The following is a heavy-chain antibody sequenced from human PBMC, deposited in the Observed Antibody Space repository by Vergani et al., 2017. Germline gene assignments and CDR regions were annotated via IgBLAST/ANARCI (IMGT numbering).Heavy chain of an antibody. J-gene: IGHJ6*03. CDR1: GFTFSNYA. CDR3: AKEGNVVVPAAMGTVTDYYYYYMDV. CDR2: ISGSGGST. D-gene: IGHD2-2*01. V-gene: IGHV3-23*01. Sequence: EVQLLESGGNLVQPGGSLRLSCTASGFTFSNYAMSWVRQAPGKGLEWVSAISGSGGSTYYADSVKGRFTISRDNSKNTLYLQMNSLRAEDTAVYYCAKEGNVVVPAAMGTVTDYYYYYMDVWGKGTTVTVSS.